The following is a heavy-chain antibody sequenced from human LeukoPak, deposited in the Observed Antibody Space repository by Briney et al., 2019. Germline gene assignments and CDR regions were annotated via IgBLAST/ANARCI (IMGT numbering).Heavy chain of an antibody. J-gene: IGHJ4*02. Sequence: PSETLSLTCTVSGGSIRSSRYYWGWIRQPPGKGLEWIGSIYHSGSSYYNPSLKSRVTISVDTSKNQFSLKLSSVTAAETAVDYCARHSSYYGNFDDGGQGTLVTVSS. CDR1: GGSIRSSRYY. CDR2: IYHSGSS. V-gene: IGHV4-39*01. D-gene: IGHD3-10*01. CDR3: ARHSSYYGNFDD.